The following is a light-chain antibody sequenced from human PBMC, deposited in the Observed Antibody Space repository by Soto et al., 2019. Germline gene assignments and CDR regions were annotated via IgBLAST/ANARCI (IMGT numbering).Light chain of an antibody. CDR1: SSDVGSYNY. CDR3: SSYTSSNTWV. CDR2: VVS. Sequence: SALTQPASVSGSPGQSITISCTGTSSDVGSYNYVSWYQQHPGKAPKLMIYVVSDRPSGISNRFSGSKSGNTASLTISGLQAEDEADYYCSSYTSSNTWVFGGGTKLTVL. V-gene: IGLV2-14*01. J-gene: IGLJ3*02.